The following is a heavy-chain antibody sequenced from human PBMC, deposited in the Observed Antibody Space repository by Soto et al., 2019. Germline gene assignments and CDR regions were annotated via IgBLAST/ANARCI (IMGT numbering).Heavy chain of an antibody. CDR2: VHYSGST. CDR3: ASFSGATYGDYGGGINY. J-gene: IGHJ4*02. V-gene: IGHV4-39*01. D-gene: IGHD4-17*01. CDR1: GGSISGSSYY. Sequence: LSLTCTVSGGSISGSSYYWGWIRQPPGKGLECIGSVHYSGSTDYNPSLKSRVTISVDTSKNQFSLKLTSVTAADTAVYFCASFSGATYGDYGGGINYWGQGTLVTVSS.